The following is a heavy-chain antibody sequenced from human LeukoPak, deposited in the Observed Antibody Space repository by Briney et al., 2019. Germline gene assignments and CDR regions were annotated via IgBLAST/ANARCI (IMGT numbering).Heavy chain of an antibody. Sequence: GASVKVSCKVSGHTLTELSMHWVRQAPGKGLEWVGNFDPENGETIYTERFQGRVTLTVDTSADTAYMELSSLRSEDTAVYYCATGHVLSGFWNGYSPHSIDYWGQGTLISVSS. J-gene: IGHJ4*02. CDR2: FDPENGET. V-gene: IGHV1-24*01. CDR1: GHTLTELS. CDR3: ATGHVLSGFWNGYSPHSIDY. D-gene: IGHD3-3*01.